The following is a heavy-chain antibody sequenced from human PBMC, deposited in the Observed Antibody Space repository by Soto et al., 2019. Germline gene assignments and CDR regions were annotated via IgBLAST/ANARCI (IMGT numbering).Heavy chain of an antibody. Sequence: GASVKVSCKASGYTFTSYGISWVRQAPGQGLEWMGWISAYNGNTNYAQKLQGRVTMTTDTSTSTAYMELRSLRSDDTAVYYCARGIREEYYDFWSGYYLEDYWGQGTLVTVSS. CDR3: ARGIREEYYDFWSGYYLEDY. V-gene: IGHV1-18*01. D-gene: IGHD3-3*01. J-gene: IGHJ4*02. CDR2: ISAYNGNT. CDR1: GYTFTSYG.